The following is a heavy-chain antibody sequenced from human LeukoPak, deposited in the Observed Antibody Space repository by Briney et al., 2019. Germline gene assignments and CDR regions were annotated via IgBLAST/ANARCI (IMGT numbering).Heavy chain of an antibody. CDR2: ISYDGRNK. CDR3: ARDGSPIADYYFDY. D-gene: IGHD2-21*01. V-gene: IGHV3-30*04. Sequence: PGGSLRLSCAASGFSFSTYAIHWVRQAPGKGLEWVAVISYDGRNKYEADSVKGRFTISRDNSKNTLYLEMSSLRAEDTAVYYCARDGSPIADYYFDYWGQGTLVTVSS. CDR1: GFSFSTYA. J-gene: IGHJ4*02.